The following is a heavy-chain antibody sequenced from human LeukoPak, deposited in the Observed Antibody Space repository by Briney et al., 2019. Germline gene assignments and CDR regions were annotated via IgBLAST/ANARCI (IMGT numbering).Heavy chain of an antibody. Sequence: GGSLKLSCAASGFTFSSYGMHWVRQAPGKGQEWVAFIRYDGSNKYYADSVKGRFTISRDNSKNTLYLQMNSLRAEDTAVYYCAKERDTAMVTIDYWGQGTLVTVSS. J-gene: IGHJ4*02. CDR1: GFTFSSYG. CDR2: IRYDGSNK. CDR3: AKERDTAMVTIDY. V-gene: IGHV3-30*02. D-gene: IGHD5-18*01.